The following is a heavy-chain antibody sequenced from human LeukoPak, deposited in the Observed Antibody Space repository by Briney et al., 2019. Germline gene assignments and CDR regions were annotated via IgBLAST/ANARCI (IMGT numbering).Heavy chain of an antibody. V-gene: IGHV3-21*01. CDR2: ISSSSSYI. D-gene: IGHD6-13*01. Sequence: GGSLRLSCAASGFTFSSYSMNWVRQAPEKGLEWVSSISSSSSYIYYADSVKGRFTISRDNAKNSLYLQMNSLRAEDTTVYYCAREGYSSSTFFDYWGQGTLVTVSS. CDR1: GFTFSSYS. CDR3: AREGYSSSTFFDY. J-gene: IGHJ4*02.